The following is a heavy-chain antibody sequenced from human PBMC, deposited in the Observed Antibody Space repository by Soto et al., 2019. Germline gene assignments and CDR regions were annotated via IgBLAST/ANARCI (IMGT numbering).Heavy chain of an antibody. Sequence: PSETLSLTCTVSGGSISNYYWSWFRQTPGKGLEWIGYVHDSWSTNYNPSLKSRVAVSLDTSKNQFSLKLTSVTATDTAVYYCARRYGYSFDYWGQGTLVTVSS. CDR3: ARRYGYSFDY. J-gene: IGHJ4*02. CDR2: VHDSWST. D-gene: IGHD1-1*01. CDR1: GGSISNYY. V-gene: IGHV4-59*08.